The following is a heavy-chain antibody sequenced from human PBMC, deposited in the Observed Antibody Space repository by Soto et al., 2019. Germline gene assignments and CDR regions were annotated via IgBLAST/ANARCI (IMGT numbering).Heavy chain of an antibody. CDR1: GFTFSSYS. CDR3: ARDERYSSSSFDY. Sequence: GGSLRLSCAASGFTFSSYSMNWVRQAPGKGLEWVSSISSSSSYIYYADSVKGRFTISRDNAKNSLYLQMNSLRAEDTAVYYCARDERYSSSSFDYWGQGTLVTVSS. V-gene: IGHV3-21*01. CDR2: ISSSSSYI. D-gene: IGHD6-6*01. J-gene: IGHJ4*02.